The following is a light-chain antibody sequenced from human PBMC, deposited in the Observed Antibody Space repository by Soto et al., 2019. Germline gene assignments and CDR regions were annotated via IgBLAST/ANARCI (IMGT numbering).Light chain of an antibody. CDR2: RNN. J-gene: IGLJ2*01. CDR1: SSNTGSNA. CDR3: ASWDGSLNRPL. Sequence: QSVLSQAPSASGTPGQTVTISCSGSSSNTGSNAVDWYQQLPGTAPKLVIYRNNQRPSGVPDRFSGSKSGTSASLAISGLQSEDEADYYCASWDGSLNRPLFGGGTQLTVL. V-gene: IGLV1-44*01.